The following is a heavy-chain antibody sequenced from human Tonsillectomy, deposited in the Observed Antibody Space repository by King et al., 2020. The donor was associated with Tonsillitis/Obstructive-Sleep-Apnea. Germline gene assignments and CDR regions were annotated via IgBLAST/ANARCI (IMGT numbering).Heavy chain of an antibody. CDR2: IKCKTDGGTT. CDR1: GFTFCNAW. Sequence: VQLVESGGGLVKPGGSLRLSCAASGFTFCNAWMNWVRQAPGKGLEWVGRIKCKTDGGTTDYAAPVKGRFTISRDDSKNTLYLQMNSLKTEDTAVYYCTTKGDYVWGSYRYRYDYWGQGTLVTVSS. J-gene: IGHJ4*02. CDR3: TTKGDYVWGSYRYRYDY. D-gene: IGHD3-16*02. V-gene: IGHV3-15*07.